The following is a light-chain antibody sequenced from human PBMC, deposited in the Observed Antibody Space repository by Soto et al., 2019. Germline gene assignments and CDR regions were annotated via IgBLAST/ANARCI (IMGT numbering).Light chain of an antibody. CDR3: QQYNSFSKT. V-gene: IGKV1-12*01. Sequence: DIQMTQSPSSVSASVGDRVTITCRASQGISSWLAWYQQKPGKAPKLLIYAASTLETGVPSRFSGSGFGTEFTLTIASLQPDDSATYYCQQYNSFSKTFGRGTKVDIK. CDR1: QGISSW. J-gene: IGKJ1*01. CDR2: AAS.